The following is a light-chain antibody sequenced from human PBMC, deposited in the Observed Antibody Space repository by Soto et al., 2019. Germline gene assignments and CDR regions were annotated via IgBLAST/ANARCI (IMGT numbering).Light chain of an antibody. CDR2: TTN. V-gene: IGLV1-44*01. CDR3: AAWDDSLNGHV. Sequence: QSVLTQPHSASGTPGQRVTISCSGSSSNIGTSSVHWFQQLPGTAPKLLISTTNQRPSGVPERFSGSKSGTSASLAISGHQSEDEADYYCAAWDDSLNGHVFGTGTKLTVL. J-gene: IGLJ1*01. CDR1: SSNIGTSS.